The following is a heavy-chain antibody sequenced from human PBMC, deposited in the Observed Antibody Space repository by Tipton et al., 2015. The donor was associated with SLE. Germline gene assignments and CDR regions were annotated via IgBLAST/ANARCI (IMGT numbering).Heavy chain of an antibody. J-gene: IGHJ5*02. V-gene: IGHV4-30-2*01. CDR1: GESISSGANS. CDR3: ATSPYYYDRSGFYYLNWFDP. Sequence: TLSLTCAVSGESISSGANSWSWIRQPPGKGLEWIGYIYHSGSIFYNPSLKSRVTISLDRSKNQFSLRLSSVTAADTAVYYCATSPYYYDRSGFYYLNWFDPWGQGTLVTVS. CDR2: IYHSGSI. D-gene: IGHD3-22*01.